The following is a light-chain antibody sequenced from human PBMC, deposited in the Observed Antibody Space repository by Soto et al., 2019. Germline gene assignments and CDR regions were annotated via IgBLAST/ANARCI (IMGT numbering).Light chain of an antibody. CDR2: GAS. Sequence: EIVMTQSPATLSVSPGDIATLSCSASQSVSSNVAWYQQKPGQAPRLLIYGASTRATGIPARFSGSGSGTAFTITICSLQYEDFAVYYCQTYNNWQSWTFGQGTKVEIK. CDR3: QTYNNWQSWT. V-gene: IGKV3-15*01. J-gene: IGKJ1*01. CDR1: QSVSSN.